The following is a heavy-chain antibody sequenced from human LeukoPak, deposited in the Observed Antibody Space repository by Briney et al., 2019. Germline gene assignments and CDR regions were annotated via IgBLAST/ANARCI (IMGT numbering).Heavy chain of an antibody. CDR2: ISWDGGST. J-gene: IGHJ4*02. V-gene: IGHV3-43*01. CDR1: GFTFDDYT. Sequence: QPGGSLRLSCAASGFTFDDYTMHWVRQAPGKGLEWVSLISWDGGSTYYADSVKGRFTISRDNSKNSLYLQMNSLRTEDTAWYYCAKGDIVVVVAAYIDYWGQGTLVTVSS. D-gene: IGHD2-15*01. CDR3: AKGDIVVVVAAYIDY.